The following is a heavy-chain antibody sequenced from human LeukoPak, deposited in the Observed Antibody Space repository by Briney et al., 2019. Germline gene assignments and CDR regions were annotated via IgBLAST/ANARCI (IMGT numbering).Heavy chain of an antibody. D-gene: IGHD1-14*01. CDR3: ARDRDRAFDY. Sequence: GASVKVSCKASGYTFTSYDINWVRQATGQGLEWMGWINPNSGGTNYAQKFQGRVTMTRDTSISTAYMELSRLRSDDTAVYYCARDRDRAFDYWGQGTLVTVSS. J-gene: IGHJ4*02. CDR1: GYTFTSYD. V-gene: IGHV1-2*02. CDR2: INPNSGGT.